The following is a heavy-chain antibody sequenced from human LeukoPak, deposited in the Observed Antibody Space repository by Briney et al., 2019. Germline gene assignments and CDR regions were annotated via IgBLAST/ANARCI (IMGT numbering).Heavy chain of an antibody. CDR3: ARVRSTGWEFEY. Sequence: PGGSLRLSCAASGFTFSSYNMNWVRQAPGKGLEWVSSIDSNTGSIYYADSVKGRFTLSRDNARSSLFLQVNSLTAEDTAVYYCARVRSTGWEFEYWGRGTLVTVSS. D-gene: IGHD6-19*01. J-gene: IGHJ4*02. CDR2: IDSNTGSI. CDR1: GFTFSSYN. V-gene: IGHV3-21*01.